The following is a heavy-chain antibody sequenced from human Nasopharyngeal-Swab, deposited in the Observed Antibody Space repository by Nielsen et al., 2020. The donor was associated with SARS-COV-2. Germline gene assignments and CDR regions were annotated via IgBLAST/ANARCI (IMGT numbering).Heavy chain of an antibody. V-gene: IGHV3-33*05. CDR3: ASARSGYDSDFDY. J-gene: IGHJ4*02. D-gene: IGHD5-12*01. CDR2: ISYDGSNK. Sequence: WIRQPPGKGLEWVAVISYDGSNKYYADSVKGRFTISRDNSKNTLYLQMNSLRAEDTAVYYCASARSGYDSDFDYWGQGTLVTVSS.